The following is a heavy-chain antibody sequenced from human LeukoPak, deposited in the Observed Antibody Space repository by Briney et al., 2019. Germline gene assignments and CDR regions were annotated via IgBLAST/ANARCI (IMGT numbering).Heavy chain of an antibody. CDR3: ATKTNWLRGYSGYDS. CDR1: GFTFISYA. V-gene: IGHV3-23*01. Sequence: PGGALRLSSAASGFTFISYAMSGGREAPGKGLEWVSAISGSGVSTYYADSAKGRVTISRDNFKNTMDLQKNMTRAEDTAVYYCATKTNWLRGYSGYDSWGQGTLVTVSS. CDR2: ISGSGVST. D-gene: IGHD5-12*01. J-gene: IGHJ4*02.